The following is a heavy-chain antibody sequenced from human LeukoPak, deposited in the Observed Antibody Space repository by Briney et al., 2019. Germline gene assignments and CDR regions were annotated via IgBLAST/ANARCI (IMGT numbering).Heavy chain of an antibody. CDR3: ARVGDYYGSGSYPGLLFDY. CDR1: RGSISIYY. J-gene: IGHJ4*02. CDR2: IYYIGST. D-gene: IGHD3-10*01. V-gene: IGHV4-59*01. Sequence: SETLSLTCTDSRGSISIYYWSWIRQPPGKGLGWIGYIYYIGSTNYNPSLKSRVTISVDTSKNQFSLKLSSVTAADTAVYYCARVGDYYGSGSYPGLLFDYWGQGTLVTVSS.